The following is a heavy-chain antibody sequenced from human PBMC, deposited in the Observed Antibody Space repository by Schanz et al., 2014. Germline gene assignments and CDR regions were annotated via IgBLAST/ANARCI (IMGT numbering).Heavy chain of an antibody. V-gene: IGHV1-69*04. CDR2: IIPILGME. CDR3: ARDIQYHYDTSGPVGAFDI. CDR1: GGTFSSYA. D-gene: IGHD3-22*01. J-gene: IGHJ3*02. Sequence: QLQLVQSGAEVKKPGSSVKVSCKASGGTFSSYAFSWVRQAPGQGLEWMGKIIPILGMENYAQKFQGRVTITADISTSTAYMDLSSLRSDDTAVYYCARDIQYHYDTSGPVGAFDIWGQGTVVTVSS.